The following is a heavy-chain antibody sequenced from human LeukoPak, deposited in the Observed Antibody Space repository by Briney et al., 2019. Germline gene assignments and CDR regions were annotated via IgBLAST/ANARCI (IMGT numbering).Heavy chain of an antibody. D-gene: IGHD1-26*01. CDR1: GFTVSTYY. CDR3: ARVVYSGNYHVGESDY. J-gene: IGHJ4*02. Sequence: GGSLRLSCTASGFTVSTYYMTWVRQAPGKGLEWVSVIHAGGTTNYADSVKGRFTISRDNSKNALYLQMNSLRAEDTAVYYCARVVYSGNYHVGESDYWGQGTLVTVSS. V-gene: IGHV3-53*01. CDR2: IHAGGTT.